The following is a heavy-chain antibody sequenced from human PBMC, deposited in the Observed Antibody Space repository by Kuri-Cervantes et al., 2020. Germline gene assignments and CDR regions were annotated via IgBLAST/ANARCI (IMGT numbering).Heavy chain of an antibody. CDR2: IYSGGST. Sequence: GGSLRLSCAASGFTFSNAWMSWVRQAPGKGLEWVSVIYSGGSTYYADSVKGRFTISRDNSKNTLYLQMINLRAEDTAVYYCARDRRITAAADYYFDYWGQGTLVTVSS. CDR3: ARDRRITAAADYYFDY. D-gene: IGHD6-13*01. V-gene: IGHV3-66*02. CDR1: GFTFSNAW. J-gene: IGHJ4*02.